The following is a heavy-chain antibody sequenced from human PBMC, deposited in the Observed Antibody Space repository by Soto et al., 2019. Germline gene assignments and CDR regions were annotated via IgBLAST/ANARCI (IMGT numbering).Heavy chain of an antibody. CDR3: EVSPLYCSGGSCYSDENAFDI. D-gene: IGHD2-15*01. V-gene: IGHV4-34*01. J-gene: IGHJ3*02. Sequence: QVQLQQWGAGLLKPSETLSLTCAVYGGSFSGYYWSWIRQPPGKGLEWIGEINHSGSTNYNPSLKSGVTISVDTSKNQFSLKLSSVTAADTAVYYCEVSPLYCSGGSCYSDENAFDIWGQGTMVTVSS. CDR1: GGSFSGYY. CDR2: INHSGST.